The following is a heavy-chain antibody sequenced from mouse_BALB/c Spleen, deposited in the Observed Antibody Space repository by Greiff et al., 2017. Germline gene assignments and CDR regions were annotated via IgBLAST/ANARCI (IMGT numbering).Heavy chain of an antibody. CDR1: GFSLTSYG. J-gene: IGHJ3*01. CDR2: IWAGGST. Sequence: VQLQESGPGLVAPSQSLSITCTVSGFSLTSYGVSWVRQPPGKGLEWLGVIWAGGSTNYNSALMSRLSISKDNSKSQVFLKMNSLQTDDTAMYYCAREGKNYGYEGAWFAYWGQGTLVTVSA. V-gene: IGHV2-9*02. D-gene: IGHD2-2*01. CDR3: AREGKNYGYEGAWFAY.